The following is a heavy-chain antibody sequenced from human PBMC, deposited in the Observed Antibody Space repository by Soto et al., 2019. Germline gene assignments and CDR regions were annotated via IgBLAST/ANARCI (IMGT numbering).Heavy chain of an antibody. CDR1: GFIFSNFL. J-gene: IGHJ4*02. V-gene: IGHV3-74*01. Sequence: EVQLVESGGGSVQPGESLRLSCAASGFIFSNFLMHWVRQAPGEGLVWLARIDGDGSRIRYADSVKGRFTISRDNAKNTLYLQMNSLRVDDTAMYYCVRDVQFQSFDYWGQGTLVTVSS. CDR2: IDGDGSRI. D-gene: IGHD4-4*01. CDR3: VRDVQFQSFDY.